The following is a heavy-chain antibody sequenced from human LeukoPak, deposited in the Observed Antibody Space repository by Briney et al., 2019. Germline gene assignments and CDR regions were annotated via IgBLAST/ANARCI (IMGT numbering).Heavy chain of an antibody. CDR2: IYYSGST. V-gene: IGHV4-59*08. Sequence: KASETLSLTCTVSGGSISNYYWSWIRQPPGMGLEWIGYIYYSGSTKYNPSLKSRVTISVDTSKNQFSLKLSSVTAADTAVYYCARGVRGYSLDWGQGTLVTVSS. CDR1: GGSISNYY. J-gene: IGHJ4*02. D-gene: IGHD5-18*01. CDR3: ARGVRGYSLD.